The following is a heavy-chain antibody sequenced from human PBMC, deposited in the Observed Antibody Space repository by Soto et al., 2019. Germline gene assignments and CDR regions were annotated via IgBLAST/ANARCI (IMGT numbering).Heavy chain of an antibody. CDR1: GYTFTRYG. CDR3: ASGFGELLKFDAFDI. J-gene: IGHJ3*02. CDR2: ISAYNGNT. Sequence: ASVKVSCKASGYTFTRYGISWVRQAPGQGLEWMGWISAYNGNTNYAQKLQGRVTMTTDTSTSTAYMELRSLRSDDTAVYYCASGFGELLKFDAFDIWGQGTMVTVSS. D-gene: IGHD3-10*01. V-gene: IGHV1-18*01.